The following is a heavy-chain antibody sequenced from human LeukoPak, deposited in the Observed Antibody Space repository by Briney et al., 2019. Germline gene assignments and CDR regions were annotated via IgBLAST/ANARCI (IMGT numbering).Heavy chain of an antibody. CDR3: ARDVGYSYGPSDFDY. CDR2: IYYSGST. Sequence: SETLSLTCAVSGGSLSGYYWSWIRQPPGKGLEWIGCIYYSGSTNKNPSLKSRVTLSIDTSKNQFSLRLSSVTAADTAFYYCARDVGYSYGPSDFDYWGQGTLVTVSS. J-gene: IGHJ4*02. CDR1: GGSLSGYY. V-gene: IGHV4-59*01. D-gene: IGHD5-18*01.